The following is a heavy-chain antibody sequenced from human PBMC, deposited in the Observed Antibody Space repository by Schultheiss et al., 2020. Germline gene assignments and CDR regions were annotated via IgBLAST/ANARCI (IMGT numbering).Heavy chain of an antibody. D-gene: IGHD3-22*01. J-gene: IGHJ3*02. CDR1: DFSLSSSGVD. CDR3: ARIPLYYDSSGYHDGGDAFDI. Sequence: SGPKLVKLTQTLTLTCSFSDFSLSSSGVDVGGIRQPPGKALEWLALIYWNDDKRYSPSLKTRLTISKDTSKNQVVLTMTNMDPVDTATYYCARIPLYYDSSGYHDGGDAFDIWGKGTMVTVSS. V-gene: IGHV2-5*01. CDR2: IYWNDDK.